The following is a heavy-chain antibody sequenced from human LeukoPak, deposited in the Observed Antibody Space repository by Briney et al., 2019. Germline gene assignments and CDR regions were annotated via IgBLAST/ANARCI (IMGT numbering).Heavy chain of an antibody. J-gene: IGHJ4*02. V-gene: IGHV4-4*07. D-gene: IGHD4-17*01. Sequence: SETLSLTCSVSGVSISAYYWSWIRQPAGKGLEWIGRIYPGESIYASENTNYNPSLKSRVSMSGDTSKNQVSLKLRSVTAADTAVYYCARDPATVTTIFDSWGQGTLVTVSS. CDR1: GVSISAYY. CDR2: IYPGESIYASENT. CDR3: ARDPATVTTIFDS.